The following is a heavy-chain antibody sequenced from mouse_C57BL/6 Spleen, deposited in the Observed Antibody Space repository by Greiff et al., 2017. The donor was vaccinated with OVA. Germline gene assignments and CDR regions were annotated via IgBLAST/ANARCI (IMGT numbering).Heavy chain of an antibody. J-gene: IGHJ3*01. CDR3: ARPGYSNPFAY. D-gene: IGHD2-5*01. CDR2: IDPSDSYT. CDR1: GYTFTSYW. Sequence: QVQLQQPGAELVMPGASVKLSCKASGYTFTSYWMHWVKQRPGQGLEWIGEIDPSDSYTNYNQKFKGKSTLTVDKSSSTAYMQLSSLTSEDSAVYYCARPGYSNPFAYWGQGTLVTVSA. V-gene: IGHV1-69*01.